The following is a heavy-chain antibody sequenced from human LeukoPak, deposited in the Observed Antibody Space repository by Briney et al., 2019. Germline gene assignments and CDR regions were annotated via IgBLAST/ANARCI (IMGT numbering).Heavy chain of an antibody. Sequence: GASVKVSCKASGGTFSSYAISWVRQAPGQGLEWMGWINPNSGGTNYAQNFQGRVTMTRDTSFSTAYMEVSSLRSDDTAVYYCARMLNGAYDVWGQGTLVTVSS. CDR1: GGTFSSYA. J-gene: IGHJ4*02. CDR2: INPNSGGT. D-gene: IGHD5-12*01. CDR3: ARMLNGAYDV. V-gene: IGHV1-2*02.